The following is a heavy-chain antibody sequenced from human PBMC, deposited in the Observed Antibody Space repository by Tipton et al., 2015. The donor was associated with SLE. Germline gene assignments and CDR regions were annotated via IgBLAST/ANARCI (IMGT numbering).Heavy chain of an antibody. D-gene: IGHD2-2*01. CDR1: GGSISSHY. V-gene: IGHV4-59*11. CDR3: ARTSPSHLGAFDI. Sequence: TLSLTCTVSGGSISSHYWSWIRQPPGKGLEWIGYIYYSGSTNYNPSLKSRVTISVDTSKNQFSLKVSSVTAADTAVYYCARTSPSHLGAFDIWGQGTMVTVSS. CDR2: IYYSGST. J-gene: IGHJ3*02.